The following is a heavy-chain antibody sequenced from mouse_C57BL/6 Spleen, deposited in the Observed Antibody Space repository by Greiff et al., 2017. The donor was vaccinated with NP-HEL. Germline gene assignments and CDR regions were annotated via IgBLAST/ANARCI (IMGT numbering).Heavy chain of an antibody. CDR2: INYDGSST. CDR1: GFTFSDYY. CDR3: ARDRRDYAFDY. V-gene: IGHV5-16*01. D-gene: IGHD1-1*01. J-gene: IGHJ2*01. Sequence: EVHLVESEGGLVQPGSSMKLSCTASGFTFSDYYMAWVRQVPEKGLEWVANINYDGSSTYYLDSLKSRFIISRDNAKNILYLQMSSLKSEDTATYYCARDRRDYAFDYWGQGTTLTVSS.